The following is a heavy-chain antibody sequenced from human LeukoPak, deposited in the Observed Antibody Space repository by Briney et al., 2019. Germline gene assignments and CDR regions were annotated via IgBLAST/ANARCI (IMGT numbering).Heavy chain of an antibody. D-gene: IGHD3-22*01. CDR3: ARGPQKNGHSSGYPGYFDY. CDR1: GFTFSSYS. Sequence: GGSLRLSCAASGFTFSSYSINWVRQAPGKGLEWVSSISISSSYMYYADSVKGRFTISRDNAKNSLYLQMNSLRAEDTAVYYCARGPQKNGHSSGYPGYFDYWGQGTLVTVSS. V-gene: IGHV3-21*01. J-gene: IGHJ4*02. CDR2: ISISSSYM.